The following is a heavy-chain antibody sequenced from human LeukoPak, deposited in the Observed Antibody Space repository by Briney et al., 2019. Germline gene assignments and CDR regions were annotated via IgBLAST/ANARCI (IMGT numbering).Heavy chain of an antibody. CDR1: GGSISSYY. CDR3: ARRSKDGYNFDY. CDR2: IFSSGST. J-gene: IGHJ4*02. V-gene: IGHV4-59*08. Sequence: SETLSLTRTVSGGSISSYYWSWIRQPPGKGLEWIGYIFSSGSTPYNPSLKSRVTISVDTSKNQFSLKLSSVTAADTAVYYCARRSKDGYNFDYWGQGTLVTVSS. D-gene: IGHD5-24*01.